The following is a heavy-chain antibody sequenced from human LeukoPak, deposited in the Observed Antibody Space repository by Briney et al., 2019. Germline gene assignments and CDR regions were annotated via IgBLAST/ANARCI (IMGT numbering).Heavy chain of an antibody. V-gene: IGHV4-34*01. CDR3: ARASVAYYYMDV. CDR1: GGSFSGYY. Sequence: SETLSLTCAVYGGSFSGYYWSWIRQPLGKWLEWIGEINHSGSTNYNPSLKSRVTISVDTSKNQFSLKLSSVTAADTAVYYCARASVAYYYMDVWGKGTTVTVSS. J-gene: IGHJ6*03. D-gene: IGHD2-15*01. CDR2: INHSGST.